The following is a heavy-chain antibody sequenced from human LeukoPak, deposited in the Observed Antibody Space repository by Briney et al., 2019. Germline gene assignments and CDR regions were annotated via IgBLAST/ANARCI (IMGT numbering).Heavy chain of an antibody. V-gene: IGHV1-2*02. Sequence: GASVKVSCKASGYTFSGYYIHWVRQAPGQGLEWMGWMNPNSGATNNAQKFQGRVTLSRDTSISTAYMELSKLGSDDTAVYYCARSGITTIPNFDYWGQGTLVTVSS. CDR2: MNPNSGAT. CDR1: GYTFSGYY. D-gene: IGHD5-12*01. J-gene: IGHJ4*02. CDR3: ARSGITTIPNFDY.